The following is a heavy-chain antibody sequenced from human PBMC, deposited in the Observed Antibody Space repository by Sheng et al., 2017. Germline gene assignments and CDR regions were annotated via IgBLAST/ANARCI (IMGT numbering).Heavy chain of an antibody. CDR1: GYTFTSYD. Sequence: QVQLVQSGAEVKKPGASVKVSCKASGYTFTSYDINWVRQATGQGLEWMGWMNPNSGNTGYAQKFQGRVTITRNTSISTAYMELSSLRSEDTAVYYCARAAIVVGATRMLYDYWGQGTLVTVSS. D-gene: IGHD1-26*01. J-gene: IGHJ4*02. V-gene: IGHV1-8*03. CDR3: ARAAIVVGATRMLYDY. CDR2: MNPNSGNT.